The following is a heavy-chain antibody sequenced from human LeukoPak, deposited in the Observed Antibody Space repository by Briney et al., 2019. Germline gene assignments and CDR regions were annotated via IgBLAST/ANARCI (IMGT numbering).Heavy chain of an antibody. V-gene: IGHV1-18*01. CDR2: TSVYNGNT. Sequence: ASVKVSCKASGYTFTSYGISWVRQAPGQGLEWMGWTSVYNGNTLYAQSLQGRVTMTTDTSTDTAYMELRSLRSDDTAVYYCARALDTPTNDYWGQGTLVTVSS. D-gene: IGHD5-18*01. CDR3: ARALDTPTNDY. CDR1: GYTFTSYG. J-gene: IGHJ4*02.